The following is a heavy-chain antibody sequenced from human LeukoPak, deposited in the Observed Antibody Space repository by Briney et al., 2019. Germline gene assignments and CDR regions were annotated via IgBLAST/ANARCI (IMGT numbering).Heavy chain of an antibody. CDR2: ISYDGSNK. Sequence: PGGSLRLSCAASGFTFSSYGMNWVRQAPGKGLEWVAVISYDGSNKYYADSVKGRFTISRDNSKNTLYLQMNSLRAEDTAVYYCATEGYCSSTSCYIVATVRAYYFDYWGQGTLVTVSS. CDR1: GFTFSSYG. V-gene: IGHV3-30*03. D-gene: IGHD2-2*02. CDR3: ATEGYCSSTSCYIVATVRAYYFDY. J-gene: IGHJ4*02.